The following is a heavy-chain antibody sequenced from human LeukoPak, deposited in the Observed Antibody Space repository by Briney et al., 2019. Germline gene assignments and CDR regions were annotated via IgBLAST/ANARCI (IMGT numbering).Heavy chain of an antibody. J-gene: IGHJ3*02. CDR2: IFYSGST. CDR1: GGSITTYY. V-gene: IGHV4-59*08. Sequence: SETLSLTCTVSGGSITTYYWSWIRQPPGKGLEWIGFIFYSGSTNYNPSLKSRVTISVDTSKNQFSLKLSSVTAADTAVYYCARARGIVGAPGRAFDIWGQGTMVTVSS. D-gene: IGHD1-26*01. CDR3: ARARGIVGAPGRAFDI.